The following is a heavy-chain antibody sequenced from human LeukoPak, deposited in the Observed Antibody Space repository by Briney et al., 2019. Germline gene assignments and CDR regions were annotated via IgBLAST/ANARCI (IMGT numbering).Heavy chain of an antibody. D-gene: IGHD5-24*01. CDR3: ARVRDGYNYGAFDY. V-gene: IGHV1-2*06. CDR2: INPNSGGT. J-gene: IGHJ4*02. CDR1: GYTFTGYY. Sequence: GASVKVSCKASGYTFTGYYMHWVRQAPGQGLEWMGRINPNSGGTNYAQKFQGRVTMTRDTSISTAYMELSRLRSDDTAVYYCARVRDGYNYGAFDYWGQGTLVTVSS.